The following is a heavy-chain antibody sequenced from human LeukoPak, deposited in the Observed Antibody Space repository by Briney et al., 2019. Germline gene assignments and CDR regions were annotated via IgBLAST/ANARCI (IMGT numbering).Heavy chain of an antibody. CDR2: IYYGGST. CDR3: ARHSLRDSSGYYFGAVYYFDY. V-gene: IGHV4-39*01. J-gene: IGHJ4*02. Sequence: SETLSLTCTVSGGSISSSTYYWGWIRQPPGKGLEWIGNIYYGGSTFYNPSLKSRVTISLDTSKNQFSLKLSSVTAADTAVYYCARHSLRDSSGYYFGAVYYFDYWGQGTLVTVSS. D-gene: IGHD3-22*01. CDR1: GGSISSSTYY.